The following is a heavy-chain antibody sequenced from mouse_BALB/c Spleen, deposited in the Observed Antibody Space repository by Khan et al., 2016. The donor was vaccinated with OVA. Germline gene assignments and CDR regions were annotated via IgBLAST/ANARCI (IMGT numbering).Heavy chain of an antibody. CDR3: TSDGNYAHWYFDV. CDR2: ISSGSTYN. CDR1: GFPFSTYT. D-gene: IGHD2-1*01. J-gene: IGHJ1*01. Sequence: EVELVESGGGLVKPGGSLKLSCAASGFPFSTYTMSWVRQTPDKRLEWVATISSGSTYNYYPDSVKGRFTISRDNAKNNMYLQMNSLKSEDTALYYCTSDGNYAHWYFDVWGAGTTVTVST. V-gene: IGHV5-6-4*01.